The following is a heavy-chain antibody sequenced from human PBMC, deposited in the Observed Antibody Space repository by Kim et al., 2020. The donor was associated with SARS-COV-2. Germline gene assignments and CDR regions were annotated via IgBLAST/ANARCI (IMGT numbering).Heavy chain of an antibody. CDR2: ISYDGSNK. CDR3: AKDRLAARTGLSYMDV. V-gene: IGHV3-30*18. CDR1: GFTFSSYG. J-gene: IGHJ6*03. Sequence: GGSLRLSCAASGFTFSSYGMHWVRQAPGKGLEWVAVISYDGSNKYYADSVKGRFTISRDNSKNTLYLQMNSLRAEDTAVYYCAKDRLAARTGLSYMDVWGKGTTVTVSS. D-gene: IGHD6-6*01.